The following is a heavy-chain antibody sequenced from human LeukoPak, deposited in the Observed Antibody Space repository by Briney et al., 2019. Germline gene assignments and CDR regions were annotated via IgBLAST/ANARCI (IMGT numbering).Heavy chain of an antibody. CDR1: DDYISSGDYS. Sequence: SETLSLACTVSDDYISSGDYSWVWVRQPPGKGLEFIGTVYYGGKTYYNPSLKSRVTISVDTSKNQFSLKLSSVTAADTAVYYCARALAGRLEFDYWGQGTLVTVSS. V-gene: IGHV4-39*07. D-gene: IGHD3-10*01. J-gene: IGHJ4*02. CDR2: VYYGGKT. CDR3: ARALAGRLEFDY.